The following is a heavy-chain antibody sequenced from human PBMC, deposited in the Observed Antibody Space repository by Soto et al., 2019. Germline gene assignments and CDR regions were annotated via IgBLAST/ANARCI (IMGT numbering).Heavy chain of an antibody. D-gene: IGHD6-13*01. CDR2: IKQDGSKK. CDR3: ARDVSPGSSSLYLDAFDI. CDR1: GFTLSMYW. Sequence: EVQPEESGGGLVQPGGSLRLSCAASGFTLSMYWMTWVRQAPGRGLEWVANIKQDGSKKSYLDSVRGRFTISRDNVRNSLCLQMYSLRAEDTALYYCARDVSPGSSSLYLDAFDIWGQGTMVIVSS. J-gene: IGHJ3*02. V-gene: IGHV3-7*03.